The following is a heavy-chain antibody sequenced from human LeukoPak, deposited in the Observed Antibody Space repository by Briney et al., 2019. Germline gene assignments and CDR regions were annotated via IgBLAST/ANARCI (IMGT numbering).Heavy chain of an antibody. CDR1: GYTFTSYG. D-gene: IGHD3-3*01. J-gene: IGHJ4*02. V-gene: IGHV1-18*01. CDR2: ISAYNGNT. Sequence: ASVKVSCKASGYTFTSYGISWVRQAPGQGLEWMGWISAYNGNTNYAQKLQGRVTMTTDTSTSTAYMELRSLRSDDTAVYYCARASHGITILSRGRPPGIYYFDYWGQGTLVTVST. CDR3: ARASHGITILSRGRPPGIYYFDY.